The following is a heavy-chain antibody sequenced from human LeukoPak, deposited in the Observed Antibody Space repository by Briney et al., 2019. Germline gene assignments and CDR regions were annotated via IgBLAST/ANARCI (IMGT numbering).Heavy chain of an antibody. D-gene: IGHD3-22*01. CDR1: GFTLSSYN. Sequence: GGSLRLSCVASGFTLSSYNMKWVRQAPGKRLEWVSSISWRSSDIEYADSVKGRFTISRDIDKKSLYLQMNSLRVEDTAVYYCARDRSYYDSSGYHRVDYWGQGTLVTVSS. CDR3: ARDRSYYDSSGYHRVDY. V-gene: IGHV3-21*01. CDR2: ISWRSSDI. J-gene: IGHJ4*02.